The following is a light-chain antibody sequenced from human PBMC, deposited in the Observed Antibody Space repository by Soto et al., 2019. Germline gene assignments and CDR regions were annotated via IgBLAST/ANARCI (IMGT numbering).Light chain of an antibody. J-gene: IGLJ3*02. V-gene: IGLV2-14*01. CDR1: SSDVGGYNY. CDR3: SSYTSSSTPWV. Sequence: QSALTQPASVSGSPGQSITISCTGTSSDVGGYNYVSWYQQHPGKAPKPMIYDVSNRPSGVSNRFSGSKSGNTASLTISGLQAEDEVDYYCSSYTSSSTPWVFGGGTKLTVL. CDR2: DVS.